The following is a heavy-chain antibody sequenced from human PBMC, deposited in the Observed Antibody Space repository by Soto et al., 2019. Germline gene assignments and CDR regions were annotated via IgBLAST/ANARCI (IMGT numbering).Heavy chain of an antibody. V-gene: IGHV4-31*03. D-gene: IGHD3-22*01. Sequence: SETLSLTCSVSGGSMSSGAYYWNWIRHYPGKGLEWIVYIYHSGNTYYNPSLRSRITISVDTSKNQFSLKVASVTDADTAVYYCASSYSGYLDNWGQGILVTVSS. J-gene: IGHJ4*02. CDR3: ASSYSGYLDN. CDR2: IYHSGNT. CDR1: GGSMSSGAYY.